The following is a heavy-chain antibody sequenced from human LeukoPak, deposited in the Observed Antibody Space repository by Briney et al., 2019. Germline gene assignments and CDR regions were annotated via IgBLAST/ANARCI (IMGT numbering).Heavy chain of an antibody. V-gene: IGHV4-39*07. Sequence: SETLSLNCTVSGDSIKSDSYYWGWIRQPPGKGLEWIGTIYYSGSTYYNPSLKSRVTISVDTSKNQFSLELSSVTAADTAMYYCARGPAADTAYWGQGTLVTVSS. CDR3: ARGPAADTAY. J-gene: IGHJ4*02. CDR2: IYYSGST. CDR1: GDSIKSDSYY. D-gene: IGHD2-2*01.